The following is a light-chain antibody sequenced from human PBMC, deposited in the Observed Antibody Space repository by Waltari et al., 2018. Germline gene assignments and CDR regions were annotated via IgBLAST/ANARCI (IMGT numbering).Light chain of an antibody. Sequence: CRARQSVSSNLAWYQQKPGQAPRLLIYGASTRATGIPARFSGSGSGTEFTLTISSLQSEDFAVYYCQQYNNWPPWTFGQGTKVEIK. J-gene: IGKJ1*01. CDR3: QQYNNWPPWT. V-gene: IGKV3-15*01. CDR2: GAS. CDR1: QSVSSN.